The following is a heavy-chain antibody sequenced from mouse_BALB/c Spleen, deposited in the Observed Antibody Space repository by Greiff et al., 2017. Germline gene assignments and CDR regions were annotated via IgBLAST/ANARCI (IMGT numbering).Heavy chain of an antibody. D-gene: IGHD2-4*01. J-gene: IGHJ4*01. V-gene: IGHV5-9-4*01. Sequence: EVQVVESGGGLVKPGGSLKLSCAASGFTFSSYAMSWVRQSPEKRLEWVAEISSGGSYTYYPDTVTGRFTISRDNAKNTLYLEMSSLRSEDTAMYYCARSTMISYAMDYWGQGTSVTVSS. CDR3: ARSTMISYAMDY. CDR2: ISSGGSYT. CDR1: GFTFSSYA.